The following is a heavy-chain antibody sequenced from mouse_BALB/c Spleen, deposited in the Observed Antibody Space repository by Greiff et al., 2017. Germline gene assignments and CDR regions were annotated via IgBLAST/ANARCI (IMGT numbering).Heavy chain of an antibody. CDR1: GFTFSSYA. Sequence: EVKLVESGGGLVKPGGSLKLSCAASGFTFSSYAMSWVRQTPGKRLEWVATISSGGSYTYYPDSVKGRFTISRDNAKNTLYLQMSSLRSEDTAMYYCARDYYGSSQAWFAYWGQGTLVTVSA. CDR3: ARDYYGSSQAWFAY. J-gene: IGHJ3*01. V-gene: IGHV5-9-3*01. CDR2: ISSGGSYT. D-gene: IGHD1-1*01.